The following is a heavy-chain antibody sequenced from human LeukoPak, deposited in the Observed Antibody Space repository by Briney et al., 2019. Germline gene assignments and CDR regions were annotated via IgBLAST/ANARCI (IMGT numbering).Heavy chain of an antibody. CDR1: GFTFSSYS. J-gene: IGHJ4*02. CDR3: ASQVGATDFDY. D-gene: IGHD1-26*01. CDR2: ISSSSSYI. V-gene: IGHV3-21*01. Sequence: GGSLRLSCAASGFTFSSYSMNWVRQAPGKGLEWVSSISSSSSYIYYADSVKGRFTISRDNAKNSLYLQMNSLRAEDTAVYYCASQVGATDFDYWGQGTLVTVSS.